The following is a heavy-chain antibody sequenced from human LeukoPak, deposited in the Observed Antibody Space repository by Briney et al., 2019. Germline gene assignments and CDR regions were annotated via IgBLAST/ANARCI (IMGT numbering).Heavy chain of an antibody. CDR2: ISISGHKT. Sequence: AGGSLRLSCAASGFTFSNHAMTWVRQAPGMGLEWVSGISISGHKTYYADSVKGRFTISRDNSKNTVYLQMNSLRVDDTAVYYCANEEVPNDYWGQGTLVTVSS. V-gene: IGHV3-23*01. D-gene: IGHD1-1*01. CDR1: GFTFSNHA. CDR3: ANEEVPNDY. J-gene: IGHJ4*02.